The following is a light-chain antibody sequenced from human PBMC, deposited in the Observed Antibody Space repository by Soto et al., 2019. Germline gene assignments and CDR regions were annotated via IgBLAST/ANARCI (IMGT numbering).Light chain of an antibody. Sequence: DIQMTQSPSTLSASVGDRVTITCRASQSISSWLAWYQQKPGKAPKLLIYKASSLESGVPSRFRGSGSGTEFTLTISSLQPDDFATYYCQQYNSYPIPFGKGTRLEIK. CDR1: QSISSW. CDR2: KAS. V-gene: IGKV1-5*03. CDR3: QQYNSYPIP. J-gene: IGKJ5*01.